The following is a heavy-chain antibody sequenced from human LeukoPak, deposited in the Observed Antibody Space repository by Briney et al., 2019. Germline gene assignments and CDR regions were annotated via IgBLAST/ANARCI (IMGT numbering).Heavy chain of an antibody. V-gene: IGHV4-59*08. CDR1: GGSISGYY. J-gene: IGHJ4*02. CDR2: VLYRGET. Sequence: SETLSLTCTVSGGSISGYYWSWIRQLPGEGLEWLAYVLYRGETNYNPYLKGRLTLSVDTSKNQFSLRLSSVTAADTAMYYCARHHESCSITRCSVDFDYWGQGTLVTVSS. CDR3: ARHHESCSITRCSVDFDY. D-gene: IGHD2-2*01.